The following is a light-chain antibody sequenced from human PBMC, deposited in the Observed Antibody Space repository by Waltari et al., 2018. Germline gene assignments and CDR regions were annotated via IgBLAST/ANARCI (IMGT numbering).Light chain of an antibody. Sequence: DIVMTQSPDSLAVSLGGRATITCKSSQSVLYSPNNKNYLAWFQQKPGQPPKLLIYWASTRESGVPDRFSGSGSVTDFTLTISSLQAEDVAIYYCQQYATTPRTFGQGTKLEIK. CDR3: QQYATTPRT. J-gene: IGKJ2*02. CDR1: QSVLYSPNNKNY. CDR2: WAS. V-gene: IGKV4-1*01.